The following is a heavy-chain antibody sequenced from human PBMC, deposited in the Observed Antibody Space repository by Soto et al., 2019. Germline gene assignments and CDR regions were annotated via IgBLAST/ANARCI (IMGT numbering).Heavy chain of an antibody. CDR3: ARRARPITVGAFYWYFDL. Sequence: QVQLQESGPGLVKPSGTLSLTCAVSGGSISSSNWWSWVRQPPGKGLEWIGEIYHSGSTNYNPSLKSRVTISVDKSKHQFSLKLSSVTAADTAVYYCARRARPITVGAFYWYFDLWGRGTLVTVSS. CDR2: IYHSGST. V-gene: IGHV4-4*02. CDR1: GGSISSSNW. D-gene: IGHD1-26*01. J-gene: IGHJ2*01.